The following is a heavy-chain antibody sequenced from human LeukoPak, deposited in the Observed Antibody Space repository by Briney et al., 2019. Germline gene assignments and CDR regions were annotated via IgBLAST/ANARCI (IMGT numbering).Heavy chain of an antibody. CDR1: GYTFTSYG. CDR3: ASPYCSGGTCYAHDAFDI. CDR2: ISVYNGNT. J-gene: IGHJ3*02. Sequence: ASVKVSCKASGYTFTSYGLSWVPQAPGQGLEWMGWISVYNGNTKYAQKPQGRVTMTTDTTTSTAYMELRSLRSDDTAVYYCASPYCSGGTCYAHDAFDIWGQGTMVTVSS. D-gene: IGHD2-15*01. V-gene: IGHV1-18*01.